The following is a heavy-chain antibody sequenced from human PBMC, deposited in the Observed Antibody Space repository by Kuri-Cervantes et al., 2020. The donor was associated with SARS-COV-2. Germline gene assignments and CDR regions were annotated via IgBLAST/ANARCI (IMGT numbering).Heavy chain of an antibody. Sequence: SETLSLTCTVSGASITIYYWSWIRQSPGKGLEWIGYISETGGTNYNPSLKSRVTTSVDISKNQFSLKMNSVNAADTAVYYCARGTTPVYVSGPLWFHLDLWGQGTLVTVSS. D-gene: IGHD3-10*01. CDR1: GASITIYY. CDR2: ISETGGT. J-gene: IGHJ5*02. CDR3: ARGTTPVYVSGPLWFHLDL. V-gene: IGHV4-59*01.